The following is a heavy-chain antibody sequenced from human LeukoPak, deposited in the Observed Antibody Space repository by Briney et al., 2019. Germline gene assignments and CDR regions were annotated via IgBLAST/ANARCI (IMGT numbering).Heavy chain of an antibody. CDR3: ARIPSGVRGVIYYYYMDV. CDR2: FYYSGST. D-gene: IGHD3-10*01. V-gene: IGHV4-39*07. Sequence: SETLSLTCTVSGGSISSSSYYWVWIRPPPGQGLEGFVCFYYSGSTYYNPSLKSRVTISVDTSKNQFSLNLSSVTAADTAVYYCARIPSGVRGVIYYYYMDVWGKGTTVTISS. J-gene: IGHJ6*03. CDR1: GGSISSSSYY.